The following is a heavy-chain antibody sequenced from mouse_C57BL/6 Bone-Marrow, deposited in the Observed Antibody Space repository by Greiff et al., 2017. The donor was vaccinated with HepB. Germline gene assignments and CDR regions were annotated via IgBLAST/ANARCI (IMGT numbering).Heavy chain of an antibody. CDR1: GYTFTSYG. Sequence: VKVVESGAELARPGASVKLSCKASGYTFTSYGISWVKQRTGQGLEWIGEIYPRSGNTYYNEKFKGKATLTADKSSSTAYMELRSLTSEDSAVYFCARGRIYYGNLYYAMDYWGQGTSVTVSS. D-gene: IGHD2-1*01. J-gene: IGHJ4*01. CDR3: ARGRIYYGNLYYAMDY. V-gene: IGHV1-81*01. CDR2: IYPRSGNT.